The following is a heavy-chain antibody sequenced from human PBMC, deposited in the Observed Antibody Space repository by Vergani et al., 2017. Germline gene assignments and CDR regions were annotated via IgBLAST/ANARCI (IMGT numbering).Heavy chain of an antibody. V-gene: IGHV2-5*01. D-gene: IGHD3-3*01. CDR3: ARQEWTSFDY. CDR1: GFSLSTSGVG. J-gene: IGHJ4*02. Sequence: QITLKESCPTLVKPTQTLTLTCTFSGFSLSTSGVGVGWIRQPPGKALEWLALIYWNDDKRYSPSLKSRPTITKDTSKKQVVLKMTNMDPVDTATYYCARQEWTSFDYWGQGTLVTVSS. CDR2: IYWNDDK.